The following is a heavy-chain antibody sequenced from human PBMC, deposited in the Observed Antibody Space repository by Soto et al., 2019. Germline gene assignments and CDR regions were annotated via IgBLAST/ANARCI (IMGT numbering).Heavy chain of an antibody. CDR3: ERGVGFWSGHYWFDP. CDR2: ISAYNGNA. V-gene: IGHV1-18*01. Sequence: QVQLVQSGAEVKKPGASVKVSCKASGYTFTSYGISWVRQAPGQGLEWMGWISAYNGNANYAQKLQGRVTMTTDTSTSKAYMELRSLRSDDTVVYYCERGVGFWSGHYWFDPWGQGTLVTVSS. D-gene: IGHD3-3*01. J-gene: IGHJ5*02. CDR1: GYTFTSYG.